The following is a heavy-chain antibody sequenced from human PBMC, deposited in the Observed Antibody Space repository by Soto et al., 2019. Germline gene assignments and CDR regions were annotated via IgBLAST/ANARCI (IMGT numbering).Heavy chain of an antibody. J-gene: IGHJ6*02. V-gene: IGHV3-30*18. D-gene: IGHD2-8*01. CDR2: ISYDGSNK. Sequence: GGSLRLSCAASGFTFSSYGMHWVRQAPGKGLEWVAVISYDGSNKYYADSVKGRFTISRDNSKNTLYLQMNSLRAEDTAVYYCAKDPMPVVLMVYAIAYYGMDVWGQGTTVTVSS. CDR3: AKDPMPVVLMVYAIAYYGMDV. CDR1: GFTFSSYG.